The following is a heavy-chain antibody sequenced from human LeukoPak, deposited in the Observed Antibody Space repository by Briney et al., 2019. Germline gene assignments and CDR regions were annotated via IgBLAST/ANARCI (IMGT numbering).Heavy chain of an antibody. D-gene: IGHD6-19*01. CDR2: IYYSGST. CDR1: GGSISSYY. CDR3: ARDSSGWSINFDY. Sequence: SETLSLTCTVSGGSISSYYWSWIRQPPGKGLEWIGYIYYSGSTNYNPSLKSRVTISVDTSKNQFSLKLSSVTAADTAVYYCARDSSGWSINFDYWGQGTLVTVSS. V-gene: IGHV4-59*01. J-gene: IGHJ4*02.